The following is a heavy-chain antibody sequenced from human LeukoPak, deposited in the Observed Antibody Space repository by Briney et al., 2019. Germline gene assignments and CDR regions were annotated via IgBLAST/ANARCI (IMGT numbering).Heavy chain of an antibody. Sequence: ASVKVSCKASGYTFTSYYMHWVRQAPGQGLEWLGIINLSGGSTSYAQKFQGRVTMTRDTSTSTVYMELSSLGSEDTAVYYCARDRRDGYNFDYWGQGTLVTVSS. J-gene: IGHJ4*02. V-gene: IGHV1-46*03. D-gene: IGHD5-24*01. CDR2: INLSGGST. CDR1: GYTFTSYY. CDR3: ARDRRDGYNFDY.